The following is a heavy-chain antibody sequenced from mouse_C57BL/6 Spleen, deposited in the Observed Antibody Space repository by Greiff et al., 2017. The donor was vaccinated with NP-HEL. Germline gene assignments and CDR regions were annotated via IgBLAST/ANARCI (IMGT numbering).Heavy chain of an antibody. J-gene: IGHJ2*01. V-gene: IGHV1-69*01. CDR2: IDPSDSYT. CDR3: ASSTTVPWYLDY. CDR1: GYTFTSYW. Sequence: QVQLQQPGAELVMPGASVKLSCKASGYTFTSYWMHWVKQRPGQGLEWIGEIDPSDSYTNYNQKFKGKSTLTVDKSSSTAYMQLSSLTSEDSAVYYCASSTTVPWYLDYWGQGTTLPVSS. D-gene: IGHD1-1*01.